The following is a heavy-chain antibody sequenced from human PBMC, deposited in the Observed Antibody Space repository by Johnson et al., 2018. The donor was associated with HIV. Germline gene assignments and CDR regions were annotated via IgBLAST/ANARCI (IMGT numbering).Heavy chain of an antibody. V-gene: IGHV3-15*01. CDR2: IKSKTDGGTT. J-gene: IGHJ3*02. D-gene: IGHD6-13*01. Sequence: VQLVESGGGLVKPGGSLRLSCAASGFTFSNAWMSWVRQAPGKGLEWVGRIKSKTDGGTTDYAAPVKGRFTISRDNSKNTLYLQMNSLRAEDTAVYYCARGSLGYSSSWIQSGTTFDIWGQGTMVTVSS. CDR3: ARGSLGYSSSWIQSGTTFDI. CDR1: GFTFSNAW.